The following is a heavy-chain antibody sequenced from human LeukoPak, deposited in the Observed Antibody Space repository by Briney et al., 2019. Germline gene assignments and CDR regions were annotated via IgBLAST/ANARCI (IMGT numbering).Heavy chain of an antibody. V-gene: IGHV1-2*02. CDR1: GYTFTSYD. Sequence: ASVKVSCKASGYTFTSYDINWVRQATGQGLEWMGWINPNSGGTNYAQKFQGRVTMTRDTSISTAYMELRRLRSDDTAVYYCARVVVPATPDYNWFDPWGQGTLVTVSS. J-gene: IGHJ5*02. CDR3: ARVVVPATPDYNWFDP. D-gene: IGHD2-15*01. CDR2: INPNSGGT.